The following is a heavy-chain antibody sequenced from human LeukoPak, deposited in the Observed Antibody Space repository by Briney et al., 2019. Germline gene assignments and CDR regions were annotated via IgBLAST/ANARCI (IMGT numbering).Heavy chain of an antibody. D-gene: IGHD3-9*01. V-gene: IGHV1-8*02. CDR3: ARAGDILTGP. Sequence: ASVKVSCKVSGYTFTGYYMHWLRQATGQGLEWMGWMNPNSGNTGYAQKFQGRVTMTRNTSISTAYMELSSLRSEDTAVYYCARAGDILTGPWGQGTLVTVSS. CDR1: GYTFTGYY. CDR2: MNPNSGNT. J-gene: IGHJ5*02.